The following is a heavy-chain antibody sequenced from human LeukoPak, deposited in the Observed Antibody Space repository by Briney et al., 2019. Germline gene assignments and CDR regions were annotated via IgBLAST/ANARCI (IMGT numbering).Heavy chain of an antibody. D-gene: IGHD5-18*01. J-gene: IGHJ4*02. Sequence: ASVKVSCKASGYTFTGYYMHWVRQAPGQGLEWMGWINPNSGGTNYAQKFQGRVTMTRDTSISTAYMELSRLRSDDTAVYYCARDPSGYSYGGFDYWGQGTLVTVSS. CDR1: GYTFTGYY. CDR3: ARDPSGYSYGGFDY. V-gene: IGHV1-2*02. CDR2: INPNSGGT.